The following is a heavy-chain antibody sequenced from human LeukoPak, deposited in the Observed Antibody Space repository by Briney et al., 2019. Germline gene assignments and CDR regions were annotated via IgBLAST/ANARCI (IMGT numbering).Heavy chain of an antibody. CDR1: GFTFSSYW. J-gene: IGHJ3*02. CDR3: AKDHGIQLWFAGAFDI. V-gene: IGHV3-74*01. D-gene: IGHD5-18*01. CDR2: INSDGSST. Sequence: GGSLRLSCAASGFTFSSYWMHWVRQAPGKGLVRVSRINSDGSSTSYADSVKGRFTISRDNSKNTLYLQMNSLRAEDTAVYYCAKDHGIQLWFAGAFDIWGQGTMVTVSS.